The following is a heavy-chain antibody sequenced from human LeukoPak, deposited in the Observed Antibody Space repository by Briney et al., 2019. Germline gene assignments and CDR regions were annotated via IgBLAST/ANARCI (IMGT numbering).Heavy chain of an antibody. Sequence: GGSLRLSCAASRFTFSTYSMNWVRQAPGKGLEWVSYISSGSNTIYYADSVKGRFTISRDNAKNLLYLQMNSLRAEDTAVYYCAREYSSSSGRSFDYWGQGTTVTVSS. V-gene: IGHV3-48*01. J-gene: IGHJ4*03. CDR1: RFTFSTYS. D-gene: IGHD6-6*01. CDR3: AREYSSSSGRSFDY. CDR2: ISSGSNTI.